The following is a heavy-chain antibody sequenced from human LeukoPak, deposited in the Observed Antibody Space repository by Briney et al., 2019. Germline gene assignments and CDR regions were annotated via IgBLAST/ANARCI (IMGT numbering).Heavy chain of an antibody. CDR2: MNIDGSEK. J-gene: IGHJ4*02. V-gene: IGHV3-7*01. Sequence: GALRLSCAASGFTFSNYWRGWVRQAPGKRLEWVANMNIDGSEKYYADSVEGRFSISRDNARNSVYLQMASLRVEDTAVYYCARDPVEWELLLDYWGQGTLVTVSS. D-gene: IGHD1-26*01. CDR1: GFTFSNYW. CDR3: ARDPVEWELLLDY.